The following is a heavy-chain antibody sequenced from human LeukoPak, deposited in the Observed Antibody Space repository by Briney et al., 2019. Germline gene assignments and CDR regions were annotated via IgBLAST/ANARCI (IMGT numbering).Heavy chain of an antibody. CDR2: ISSSSSTI. V-gene: IGHV3-48*01. CDR1: GFTFSSYS. D-gene: IGHD3-3*01. CDR3: ARVSDFWSGYTHDY. J-gene: IGHJ4*02. Sequence: QPGGSLRLSCAASGFTFSSYSMNWVRQAPGKGLEWVSYISSSSSTIYYADSVKGRFTISRDNAKNSLYLQMNSLRAEDTAVYYCARVSDFWSGYTHDYWGQGILVTVSS.